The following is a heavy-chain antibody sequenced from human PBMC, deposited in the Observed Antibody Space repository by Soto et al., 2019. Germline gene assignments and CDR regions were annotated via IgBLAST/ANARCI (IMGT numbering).Heavy chain of an antibody. D-gene: IGHD4-17*01. CDR2: IYWDDDK. Sequence: QITLKESGPTLVKPTQTLTLTCTFSGFSLSTSGVGVGWIRQPPGKALEWPALIYWDDDKRYSPSLKSRLTITKDTSKNQVVLTMTNMDPVDTATYYCAHSLDYGDYGDYVGYFDLWGRGTLVTVSS. J-gene: IGHJ2*01. CDR1: GFSLSTSGVG. V-gene: IGHV2-5*02. CDR3: AHSLDYGDYGDYVGYFDL.